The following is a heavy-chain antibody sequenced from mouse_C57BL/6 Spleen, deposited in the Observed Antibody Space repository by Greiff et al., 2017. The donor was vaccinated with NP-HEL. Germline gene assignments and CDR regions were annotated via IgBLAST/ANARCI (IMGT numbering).Heavy chain of an antibody. CDR2: IDPSDSET. J-gene: IGHJ4*01. V-gene: IGHV1-52*01. Sequence: QVQLQQPGAELVRPGSSVKLSCKASGYTFTSYWMHWVKQRPIQGLEWIGNIDPSDSETHYNQKFKDKATLTVDKASSTAYMQLSSLTSEDSAVYYCARSRYYYGSNYYAMDYWGQGTSVTVSS. CDR3: ARSRYYYGSNYYAMDY. CDR1: GYTFTSYW. D-gene: IGHD1-1*01.